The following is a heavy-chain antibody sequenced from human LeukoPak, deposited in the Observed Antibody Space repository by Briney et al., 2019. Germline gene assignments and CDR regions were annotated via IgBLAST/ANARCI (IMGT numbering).Heavy chain of an antibody. D-gene: IGHD3-3*01. J-gene: IGHJ4*02. V-gene: IGHV3-30-3*01. Sequence: GGSLRLSCAASGFTFSRYAMHWVRQAPGKGLECVAVILYDGSNKYYADSVKGRFTISRDNSKNTLYLQMNSLRAEDTAVYYCAKAPKRVRFLEWLSPFGYWGQGTLVTVSS. CDR3: AKAPKRVRFLEWLSPFGY. CDR2: ILYDGSNK. CDR1: GFTFSRYA.